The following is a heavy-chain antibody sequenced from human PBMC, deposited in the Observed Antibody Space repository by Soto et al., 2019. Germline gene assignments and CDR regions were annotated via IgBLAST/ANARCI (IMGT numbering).Heavy chain of an antibody. Sequence: GSLRLSCAASGFTFSSYAMSWVRQAPGKGLEWVSAISGSGGSTYYADSVKGRFTISRDNSKNTLYLQMNSLRAEDTAVYYCGSFDSDIVVVVAATGQLAFDIWGQGTMVTVSS. J-gene: IGHJ3*02. CDR1: GFTFSSYA. CDR2: ISGSGGST. CDR3: GSFDSDIVVVVAATGQLAFDI. V-gene: IGHV3-23*01. D-gene: IGHD2-15*01.